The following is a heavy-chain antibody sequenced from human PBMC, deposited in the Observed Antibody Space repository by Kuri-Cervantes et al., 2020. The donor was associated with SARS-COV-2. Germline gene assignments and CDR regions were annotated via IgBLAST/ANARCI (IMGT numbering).Heavy chain of an antibody. J-gene: IGHJ4*02. CDR1: GFTFSSYA. CDR3: AKGGTVTIFDD. CDR2: ISGSGDSK. V-gene: IGHV3-23*01. Sequence: GGSLRLSCAASGFTFSSYAMSWVRQAPGKGLEWVSAISGSGDSKYFANSVKGRFTISRDNSKITLYLQINSLRTEDTAVYYGAKGGTVTIFDDWGQGTLVTVSS. D-gene: IGHD4-11*01.